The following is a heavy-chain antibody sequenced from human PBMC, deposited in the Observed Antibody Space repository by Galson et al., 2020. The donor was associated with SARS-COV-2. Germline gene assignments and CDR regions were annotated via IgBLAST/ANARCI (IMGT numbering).Heavy chain of an antibody. CDR3: ARYFGDGPLDS. Sequence: GGSLRLSCAASGFTVSNHYMSWVRQAPGKGLEWVAVFYVGDSTYYADSVKGRFTISRDNSKNTLYLRMNSLRVEDTAVYFCARYFGDGPLDSWGQGTLVTVS. CDR1: GFTVSNHY. D-gene: IGHD4-17*01. CDR2: FYVGDST. J-gene: IGHJ4*02. V-gene: IGHV3-66*01.